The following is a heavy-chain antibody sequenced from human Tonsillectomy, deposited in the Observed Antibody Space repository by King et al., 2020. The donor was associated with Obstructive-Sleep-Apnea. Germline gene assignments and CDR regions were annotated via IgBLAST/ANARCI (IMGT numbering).Heavy chain of an antibody. V-gene: IGHV3-73*01. CDR1: GFTFSGSS. J-gene: IGHJ4*02. CDR3: SSLVVVDGIPSSD. CDR2: VRTKGNTYAT. Sequence: VQLVESGGALVQPGGSLKISCAASGFTFSGSSIHWVRQASGKGLEGVGRVRTKGNTYATAYAASVEGRFTISRDDSESTAYLQMNSLKTEDTAVYYCSSLVVVDGIPSSDWGQGTLVTVSS. D-gene: IGHD2-2*01.